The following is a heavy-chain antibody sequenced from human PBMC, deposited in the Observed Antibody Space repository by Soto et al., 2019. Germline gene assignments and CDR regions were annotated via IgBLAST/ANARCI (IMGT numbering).Heavy chain of an antibody. CDR3: AKEGDWDGGSGPVDY. CDR1: GGSISSSNW. Sequence: QVQLQESGPGLVKPSGTLSLTCAVSGGSISSSNWWSWVRQPPGKGLEWIGEIFPTGSTKYTPSHRSRVAVLLDKSKHQFSLRLTSVTAADTAVYYCAKEGDWDGGSGPVDYWGQGILVTASS. V-gene: IGHV4-4*02. J-gene: IGHJ4*02. D-gene: IGHD2-15*01. CDR2: IFPTGST.